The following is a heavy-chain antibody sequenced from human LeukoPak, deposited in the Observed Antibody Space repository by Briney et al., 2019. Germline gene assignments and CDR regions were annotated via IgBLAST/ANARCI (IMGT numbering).Heavy chain of an antibody. CDR3: TTDSYYRITMVRGVIIKMKDLDY. Sequence: GGSLRLSCAASGFTFSNAWMSWVRQAPGQGLEWVGRIKSKTDGEATDYAAPVKGRFTISRDDSKNTLYLQMNSLKTEDTAVYYCTTDSYYRITMVRGVIIKMKDLDYWGQGTLVTVSS. D-gene: IGHD3-10*01. J-gene: IGHJ4*02. CDR2: IKSKTDGEAT. V-gene: IGHV3-15*01. CDR1: GFTFSNAW.